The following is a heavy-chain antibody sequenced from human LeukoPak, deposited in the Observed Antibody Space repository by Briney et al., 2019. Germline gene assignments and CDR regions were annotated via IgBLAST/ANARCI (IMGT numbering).Heavy chain of an antibody. D-gene: IGHD3-10*01. V-gene: IGHV1-2*02. CDR3: ARVYYYGSIGMDV. Sequence: ASVEVSCKASGYTSTGYYMHWVRQAPGQGLEWMGWINPNSGGTNYAQKFQGRVTMTRDTSISTAYMELSRLRSDDTAVYYCARVYYYGSIGMDVWGQGTTVTVSS. CDR2: INPNSGGT. CDR1: GYTSTGYY. J-gene: IGHJ6*02.